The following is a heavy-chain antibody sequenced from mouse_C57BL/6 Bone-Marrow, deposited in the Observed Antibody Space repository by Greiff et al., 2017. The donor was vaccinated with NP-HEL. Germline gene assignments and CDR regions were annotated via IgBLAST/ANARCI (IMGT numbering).Heavy chain of an antibody. V-gene: IGHV1-15*01. CDR3: TRRRTGTGFAY. Sequence: VQLQQSGAELVRPGASVTLSCKASGYTFTDYEMHWVKQTPVPGLEWIGALDPETGGTAYNQKFKGRAILTSDKSSRTAYMELRSLTAEDSAVYYCTRRRTGTGFAYWGQGTLVTVSA. CDR1: GYTFTDYE. D-gene: IGHD4-1*01. J-gene: IGHJ3*01. CDR2: LDPETGGT.